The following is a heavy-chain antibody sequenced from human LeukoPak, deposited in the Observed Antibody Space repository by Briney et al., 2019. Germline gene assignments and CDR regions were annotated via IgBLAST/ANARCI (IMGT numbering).Heavy chain of an antibody. CDR3: ARSGNSFDY. D-gene: IGHD3-10*01. Sequence: KASETLSLTCTVSGGSISSYYWSWIRQPPGKGLEWIGSMSYSGSTNSNPSLKSRVTISVDTSKNQFSLKLSSVTAADTAVYYCARSGNSFDYWGQGTLVTVSS. CDR1: GGSISSYY. V-gene: IGHV4-59*08. CDR2: MSYSGST. J-gene: IGHJ4*02.